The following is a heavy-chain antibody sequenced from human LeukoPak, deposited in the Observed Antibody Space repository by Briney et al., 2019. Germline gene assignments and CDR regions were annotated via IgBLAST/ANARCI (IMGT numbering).Heavy chain of an antibody. CDR1: GFTFSSYA. D-gene: IGHD3-10*01. CDR2: ISYDGSNK. J-gene: IGHJ4*02. CDR3: ASSGSGSYYID. V-gene: IGHV3-30-3*01. Sequence: GGSLRLSCAASGFTFSSYAMHWVRQAPGKGLEWVAVISYDGSNKYYADSVEGRFTISRDNSKNTLYLQMNSLRAEDTAVYYCASSGSGSYYIDWGQGTLVTVSS.